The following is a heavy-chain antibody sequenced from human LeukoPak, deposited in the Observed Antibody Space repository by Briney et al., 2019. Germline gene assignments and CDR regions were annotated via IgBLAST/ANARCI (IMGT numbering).Heavy chain of an antibody. D-gene: IGHD3-22*01. Sequence: PGGSLRLSCAASGFTFSNYWMHWVRQAPGKGLMWLARIIGDGSDITYADSVKGRFTISRDNAKNTLYLQINSLRVEYTALYYCARIADYYSSGFYGYLPHWGQGTLVTVSS. CDR1: GFTFSNYW. V-gene: IGHV3-74*01. J-gene: IGHJ1*01. CDR3: ARIADYYSSGFYGYLPH. CDR2: IIGDGSDI.